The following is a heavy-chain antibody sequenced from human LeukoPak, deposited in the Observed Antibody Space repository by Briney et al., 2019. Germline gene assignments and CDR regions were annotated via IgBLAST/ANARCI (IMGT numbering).Heavy chain of an antibody. Sequence: GGSLRLSCTACGFTFGDYAMSWFRQAPGTGLGRGGFIRSKAYGGTTEYAASVKGRFTISRDDSKSIAYLQINSLKTEDTAVYYCTREGHDILTGYYMTIDYWGQGTLVTVSS. V-gene: IGHV3-49*03. CDR2: IRSKAYGGTT. CDR1: GFTFGDYA. CDR3: TREGHDILTGYYMTIDY. J-gene: IGHJ4*02. D-gene: IGHD3-9*01.